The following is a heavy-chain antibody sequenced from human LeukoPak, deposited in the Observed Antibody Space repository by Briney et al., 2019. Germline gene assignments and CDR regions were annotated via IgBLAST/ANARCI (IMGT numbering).Heavy chain of an antibody. CDR1: GYTFTKYY. Sequence: ASVKVSCKASGYTFTKYYIHWVRQAPGLGLEWMGLINPGGDNTNYAQNFQGRVTMTRDTSTSTVYMELSSLRSEDTAIYYCARIRDGYNDAYDIWGQGTVVTVPS. CDR2: INPGGDNT. V-gene: IGHV1-46*01. CDR3: ARIRDGYNDAYDI. J-gene: IGHJ3*02. D-gene: IGHD5-24*01.